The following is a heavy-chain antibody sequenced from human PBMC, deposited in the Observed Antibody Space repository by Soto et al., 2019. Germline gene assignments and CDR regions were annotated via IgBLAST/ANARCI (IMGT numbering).Heavy chain of an antibody. CDR3: ARQVRQQLVPSYYFDY. D-gene: IGHD6-13*01. CDR1: VDSVSTNSAT. J-gene: IGHJ4*02. V-gene: IGHV6-1*01. CDR2: TYYRSKWYN. Sequence: SQTLSLTCAISVDSVSTNSATWDWIRQSPSRGLEWLGRTYYRSKWYNDYAVSVKGRITINPDTSNNQLSLKLSSVTAADTAVNYCARQVRQQLVPSYYFDYWGQGTLVPVSS.